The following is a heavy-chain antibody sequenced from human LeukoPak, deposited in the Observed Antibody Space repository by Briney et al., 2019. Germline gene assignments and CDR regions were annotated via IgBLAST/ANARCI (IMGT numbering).Heavy chain of an antibody. V-gene: IGHV4-61*02. CDR3: ASYREAYDLYPHGLDV. CDR2: IYASGNT. CDR1: GASVSTTAYF. Sequence: SETLSLTCSVSGASVSTTAYFWNWIRQPAGVGLEWIGRIYASGNTHYNPSLKSRVTMSLDTSKNQFSLTMNSVTAADSAVYFCASYREAYDLYPHGLDVWGRGTVVTVSS. J-gene: IGHJ3*01. D-gene: IGHD5-24*01.